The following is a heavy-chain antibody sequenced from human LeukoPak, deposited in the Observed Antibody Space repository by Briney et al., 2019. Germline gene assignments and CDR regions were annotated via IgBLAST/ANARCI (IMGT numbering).Heavy chain of an antibody. CDR2: IYTSGST. D-gene: IGHD1-26*01. J-gene: IGHJ4*02. Sequence: SETLSLTCTVSGGSINSDTYYWTWIRQPAGKGLEWPGRIYTSGSTNYNPSLKSRITISIDTSKNQFSLKLTSVTAADTALYYCARDSTTTWYGQDYWGQGTLVTVFS. V-gene: IGHV4-61*02. CDR1: GGSINSDTYY. CDR3: ARDSTTTWYGQDY.